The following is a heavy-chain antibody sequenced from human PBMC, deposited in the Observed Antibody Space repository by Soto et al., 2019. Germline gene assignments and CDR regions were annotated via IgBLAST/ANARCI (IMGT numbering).Heavy chain of an antibody. CDR3: ATGLYDSWSGSAFDY. V-gene: IGHV1-24*01. CDR2: FDPEDGET. D-gene: IGHD3-3*01. CDR1: GYTLTELS. J-gene: IGHJ4*02. Sequence: ASVKVSCKVSGYTLTELSMHWVRQAPGKGLEWMGGFDPEDGETIYAQKFQGRVTMTEDTSTDTAYMELSSLRSEDTAVYYCATGLYDSWSGSAFDYWGQGTLVTVSS.